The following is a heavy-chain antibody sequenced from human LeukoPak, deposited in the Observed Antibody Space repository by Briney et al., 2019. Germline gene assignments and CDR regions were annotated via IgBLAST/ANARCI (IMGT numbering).Heavy chain of an antibody. D-gene: IGHD3-10*01. CDR2: IYDSGST. Sequence: PSETLSLTCAVSGYSISSGYYWGWIRQPPGKGLEWIGSIYDSGSTYYNPSLKSRVTISVDTSKNQFSLKLSSVTAADTAVYYCARSGSGHIFDYWGQGTLVTVSS. J-gene: IGHJ4*02. V-gene: IGHV4-38-2*01. CDR1: GYSISSGYY. CDR3: ARSGSGHIFDY.